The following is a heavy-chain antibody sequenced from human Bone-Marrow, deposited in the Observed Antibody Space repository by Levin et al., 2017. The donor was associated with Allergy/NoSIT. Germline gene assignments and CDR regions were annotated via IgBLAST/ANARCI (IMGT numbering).Heavy chain of an antibody. CDR1: PGSVSDYY. Sequence: SPGSVSDYYWTWIRQPSGKGLEWLGRIHISQGAIYNPSLRSRLYMSLDTSESHLSLNLRSVTAADTALYFCARSDPRSPVKAFDLWGQGMLVTVSS. CDR2: IHISQGA. CDR3: ARSDPRSPVKAFDL. V-gene: IGHV4-4*07. D-gene: IGHD2-21*01. J-gene: IGHJ5*02.